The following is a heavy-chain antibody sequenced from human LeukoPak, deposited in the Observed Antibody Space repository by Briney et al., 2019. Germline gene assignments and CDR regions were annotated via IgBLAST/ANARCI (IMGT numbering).Heavy chain of an antibody. D-gene: IGHD2/OR15-2a*01. CDR2: MNPNSGNT. J-gene: IGHJ6*03. CDR1: GYTFTSYD. Sequence: ASVKVSCKASGYTFTSYDINWVRQATGQGLEWMGWMNPNSGNTGYAQKFQGRVTITRNTSISTAYMELSSLRSEDTAVYYCARGEKRVAKYYYYYYYYMDVWGKGTTVTVSS. V-gene: IGHV1-8*03. CDR3: ARGEKRVAKYYYYYYYYMDV.